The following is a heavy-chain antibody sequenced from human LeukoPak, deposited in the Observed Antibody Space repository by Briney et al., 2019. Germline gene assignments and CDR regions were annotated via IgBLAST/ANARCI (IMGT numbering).Heavy chain of an antibody. V-gene: IGHV3-30*03. J-gene: IGHJ4*02. CDR3: ARDRVEGFTMVRGVASDY. CDR1: GFTFSSYG. D-gene: IGHD3-10*01. CDR2: ISYDGSNK. Sequence: PGRSLRLSCAASGFTFSSYGMHWVRQAPGKGLEWVAVISYDGSNKYYADSVKGRFTISRDNSKNTLYLQMNSLRAEDTAVYYCARDRVEGFTMVRGVASDYWGQGTLVTVSS.